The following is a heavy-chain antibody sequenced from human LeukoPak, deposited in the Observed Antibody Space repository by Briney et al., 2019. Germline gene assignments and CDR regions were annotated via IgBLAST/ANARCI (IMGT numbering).Heavy chain of an antibody. J-gene: IGHJ4*02. V-gene: IGHV3-9*01. CDR3: ATDPSAENY. CDR2: ISWNSGSI. CDR1: GFTFDDYA. Sequence: GGSLRLSCAASGFTFDDYAMHWVRQAPGKGLEWVSGISWNSGSIGYADSVKGRFTISRDNAKNSLYLQMNSLRAEDTAVYYCATDPSAENYWGQGTLVTVSS.